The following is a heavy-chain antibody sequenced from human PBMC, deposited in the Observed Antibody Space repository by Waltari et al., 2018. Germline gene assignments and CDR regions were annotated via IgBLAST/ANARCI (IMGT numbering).Heavy chain of an antibody. V-gene: IGHV3-21*01. CDR2: ISSSSSYI. CDR3: ARDNPPYYFDY. CDR1: GFTFSSYI. Sequence: EVQLVESGGGLVKPGGSLRLSCAASGFTFSSYIMTWVRQAPGKGLEWVSSISSSSSYIYYADSVKGRFTISRDNAKNSLYLQMNSLRAEDTAVYYCARDNPPYYFDYWGQGTLVTVSS. J-gene: IGHJ4*02.